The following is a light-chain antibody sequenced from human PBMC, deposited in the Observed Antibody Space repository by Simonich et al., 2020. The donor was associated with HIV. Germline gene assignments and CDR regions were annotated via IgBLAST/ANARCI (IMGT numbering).Light chain of an antibody. J-gene: IGKJ1*01. CDR1: QYISSY. CDR2: AAS. V-gene: IGKV1-39*01. CDR3: QQSYSTPRT. Sequence: DIQMTQSPSSLSASVGDRVTITCRESQYISSYLNWYQQKPGKAPKLLISAASSLQSGVPSRFSGSGSGTDFTLTISSLQPEDFATYYCQQSYSTPRTFGQGTKVEIK.